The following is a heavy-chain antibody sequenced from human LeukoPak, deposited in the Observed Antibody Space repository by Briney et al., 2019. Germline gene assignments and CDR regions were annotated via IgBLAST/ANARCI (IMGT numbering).Heavy chain of an antibody. CDR3: AREPRGYSYGL. CDR2: IKDDGSET. CDR1: GFTFSNYA. V-gene: IGHV3-7*01. J-gene: IGHJ4*02. Sequence: GGSLRLSCAASGFTFSNYAMSWVRQAPGKGLEWVANIKDDGSETYYVASVKGRFTISRDNAKDSLYLQMNSLRAEDTAVYYCAREPRGYSYGLWGRGTLVTVSS. D-gene: IGHD5-18*01.